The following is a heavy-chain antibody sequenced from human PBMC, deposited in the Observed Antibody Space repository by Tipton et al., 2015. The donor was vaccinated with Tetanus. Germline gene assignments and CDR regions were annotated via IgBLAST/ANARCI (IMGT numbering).Heavy chain of an antibody. CDR3: VRGRGLGAYSYGFEY. V-gene: IGHV4-59*01. CDR2: ISSSGST. Sequence: TLSLTCSVSGGSISSYFWSWIRQSPGQGLEWLAYISSSGSTNSNYSLKSRITMSRDTSKNQFSLKLASVTAADTAVYYCVRGRGLGAYSYGFEYWGRGALVTVS. D-gene: IGHD5-18*01. CDR1: GGSISSYF. J-gene: IGHJ4*02.